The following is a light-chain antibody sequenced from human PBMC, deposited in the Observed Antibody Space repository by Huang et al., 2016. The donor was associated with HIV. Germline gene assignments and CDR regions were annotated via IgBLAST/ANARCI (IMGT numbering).Light chain of an antibody. CDR1: QDIGNY. CDR3: QQFENLPPI. CDR2: DAS. Sequence: DVHMTQSPSSLSASVGDRVTITCQASQDIGNYLNWYQQKPGKAPKLLIYDASNLETGVPSRFSGSGSGTDFTFTISSLQPEDIGRYYCQQFENLPPIFGGGTKVEIK. J-gene: IGKJ4*01. V-gene: IGKV1-33*01.